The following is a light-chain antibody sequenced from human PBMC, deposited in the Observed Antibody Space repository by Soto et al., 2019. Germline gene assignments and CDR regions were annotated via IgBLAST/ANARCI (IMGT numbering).Light chain of an antibody. CDR2: SDN. CDR1: SSNIGGNA. Sequence: QSVLTQPPSASVTPGQRVTISCSGSSSNIGGNAVNWYQQLPGTAPKLLIYSDNQRPSGVPDRFSGSKSGTSASLAFSGLQSEDEADYYCATWDDSLNGYVFATGTKVTVL. V-gene: IGLV1-44*01. CDR3: ATWDDSLNGYV. J-gene: IGLJ1*01.